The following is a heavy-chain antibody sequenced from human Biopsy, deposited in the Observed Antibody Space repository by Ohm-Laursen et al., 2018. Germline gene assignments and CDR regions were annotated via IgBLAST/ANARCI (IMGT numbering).Heavy chain of an antibody. D-gene: IGHD2-15*01. CDR1: GKTFSDYQ. V-gene: IGHV4-34*08. J-gene: IGHJ4*02. Sequence: SQPLSLTCTVFGKTFSDYQLSWIRQPPRKGLEWIGQINQAGTTNYNPSLKSRVSISADASKYEFSLRLTSVTAADTAVYLCGNEVHGRDYWGLGAQVTVSS. CDR3: GNEVHGRDY. CDR2: INQAGTT.